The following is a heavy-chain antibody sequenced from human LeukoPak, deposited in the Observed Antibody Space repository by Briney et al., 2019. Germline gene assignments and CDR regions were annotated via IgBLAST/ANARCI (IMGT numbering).Heavy chain of an antibody. V-gene: IGHV4-31*02. J-gene: IGHJ4*02. CDR2: IYYSGST. CDR1: GGSISSGGYY. Sequence: SQTLSLTCTVSGGSISSGGYYWSWIRQHPGKGLEWIGNIYYSGSTYYNPSLKSRVIISVDTSKNQFSLKVSSVTAADTAVYYCARDTTLDYWGQGTLVTVSS. CDR3: ARDTTLDY. D-gene: IGHD1-1*01.